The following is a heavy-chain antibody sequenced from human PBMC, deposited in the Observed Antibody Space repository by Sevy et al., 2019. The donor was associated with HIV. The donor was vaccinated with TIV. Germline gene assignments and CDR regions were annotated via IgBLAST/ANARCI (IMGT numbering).Heavy chain of an antibody. J-gene: IGHJ6*02. D-gene: IGHD6-19*01. Sequence: GGSLRLSCAASGFTFSSYAMHWVRQAPGKGLEWVAVISYDGSNKYYADSVKSRFTISRDNSKKTLYLQMNSLRAEETAVYYCARELSSGWSTGVYYYGMDVWGQGTTVTVSS. CDR3: ARELSSGWSTGVYYYGMDV. CDR1: GFTFSSYA. V-gene: IGHV3-30-3*01. CDR2: ISYDGSNK.